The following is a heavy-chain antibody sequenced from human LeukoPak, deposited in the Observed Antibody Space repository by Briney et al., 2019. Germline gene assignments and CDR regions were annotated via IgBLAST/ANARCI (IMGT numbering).Heavy chain of an antibody. CDR1: GFTFSGYS. Sequence: GGTLRLSCAASGFTFSGYSMNWVRQAPGKGLEWVSAISSSSSYIYYADSVKGRFTISRDNAKNSLYLQMNSLRAGDTAVYYCARTKSHFDYWGQGTLVTVSS. J-gene: IGHJ4*02. V-gene: IGHV3-21*01. CDR3: ARTKSHFDY. CDR2: ISSSSSYI.